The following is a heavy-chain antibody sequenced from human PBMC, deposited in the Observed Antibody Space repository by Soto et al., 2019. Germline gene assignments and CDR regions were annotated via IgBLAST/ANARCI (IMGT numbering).Heavy chain of an antibody. CDR3: ARIGLGIRRSAFDI. D-gene: IGHD7-27*01. CDR1: GGSISSSNW. Sequence: SETLSLTFAVSGGSISSSNWWSWVRQPPGKGLEWIGEIYHSGRTNYNPSLKSRVTISVDKYKNQFSLKLSSVTAADTAVYYCARIGLGIRRSAFDIWGQGTMVT. CDR2: IYHSGRT. V-gene: IGHV4-4*02. J-gene: IGHJ3*02.